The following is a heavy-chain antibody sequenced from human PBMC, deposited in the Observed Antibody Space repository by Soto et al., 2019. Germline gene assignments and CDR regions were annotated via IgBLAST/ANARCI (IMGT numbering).Heavy chain of an antibody. J-gene: IGHJ4*02. CDR2: INSKSGGT. V-gene: IGHV1-2*02. Sequence: ASLKRSWKASGYTITGDYVHWGRLAPEQGLEWMGWINSKSGGTNYAQKFQGRVTMTRDTSISTAYMELSRLRSDDTAMYYCARARPTYSYDSSGYYFDYWGQGTLVTVSS. CDR3: ARARPTYSYDSSGYYFDY. CDR1: GYTITGDY. D-gene: IGHD3-22*01.